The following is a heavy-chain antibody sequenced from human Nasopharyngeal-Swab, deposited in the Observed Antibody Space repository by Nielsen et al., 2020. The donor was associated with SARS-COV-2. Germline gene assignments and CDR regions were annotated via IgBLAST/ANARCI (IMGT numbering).Heavy chain of an antibody. J-gene: IGHJ6*02. D-gene: IGHD3-10*01. CDR1: GYTFTSYD. V-gene: IGHV1-8*01. CDR2: MNPNSGNT. CDR3: ARGTPYYYGSGSYSIGGFLDV. Sequence: ASVKVSCKASGYTFTSYDINWVRQATGQGREWMGWMNPNSGNTGYAQKFQGRVTMTRNTSISTAYMELSSLRSEDTAVYYCARGTPYYYGSGSYSIGGFLDVWGQGTTVTVSS.